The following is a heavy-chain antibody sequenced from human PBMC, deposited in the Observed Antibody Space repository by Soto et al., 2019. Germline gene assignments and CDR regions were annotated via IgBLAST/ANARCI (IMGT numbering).Heavy chain of an antibody. CDR1: GGTFSSYA. Sequence: ASVKVSCKASGGTFSSYAISWVRQAPGQGLEWMGGIIPIFGTANYAQKFQGRVTITADESTSTAYMELSSLRSEDTAVYYCASPEGGAQPFAFDYWGQGTLVTVSS. CDR2: IIPIFGTA. D-gene: IGHD2-2*01. CDR3: ASPEGGAQPFAFDY. V-gene: IGHV1-69*13. J-gene: IGHJ4*02.